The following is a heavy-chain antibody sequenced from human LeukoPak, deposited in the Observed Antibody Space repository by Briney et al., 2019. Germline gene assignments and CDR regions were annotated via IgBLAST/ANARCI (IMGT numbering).Heavy chain of an antibody. V-gene: IGHV3-21*04. J-gene: IGHJ4*02. D-gene: IGHD3-16*01. CDR3: ARMNRISVSGSFDY. CDR1: GFTFSSYS. CDR2: ISSSSSYI. Sequence: GGSLRLSCAASGFTFSSYSMNWVRQAPGKGLEWVSSISSSSSYIYYADSVKGRFTISRDNAKNSLYLQMNSLRAEDMALYYCARMNRISVSGSFDYWGQGTLVSVSS.